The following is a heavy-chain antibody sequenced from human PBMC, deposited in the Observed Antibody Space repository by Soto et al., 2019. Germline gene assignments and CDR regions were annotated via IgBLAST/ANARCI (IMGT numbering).Heavy chain of an antibody. D-gene: IGHD3-10*01. V-gene: IGHV1-24*01. CDR2: FDPEDGKT. J-gene: IGHJ4*02. CDR3: ASDLMVRGVIITTAPLFDY. Sequence: KGLEWMGCFDPEDGKTIYAQKFQGRVTMTEDTSTDTAYMELSSLRSEDTAVYYCASDLMVRGVIITTAPLFDYWGQGTLVTV.